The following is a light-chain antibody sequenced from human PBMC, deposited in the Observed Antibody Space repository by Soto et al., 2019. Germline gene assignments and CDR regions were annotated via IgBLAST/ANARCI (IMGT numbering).Light chain of an antibody. CDR3: SSYAGNNNLV. V-gene: IGLV2-8*01. Sequence: QSALTQPASLSGSPGQSITISCTGTSSDIGAYDYVSWFQQHPGKAPKLMISDVTKRPSWVPDRFSGSKSGNTASLTISELQAEDEADYYCSSYAGNNNLVFGGGTKVTVL. J-gene: IGLJ2*01. CDR2: DVT. CDR1: SSDIGAYDY.